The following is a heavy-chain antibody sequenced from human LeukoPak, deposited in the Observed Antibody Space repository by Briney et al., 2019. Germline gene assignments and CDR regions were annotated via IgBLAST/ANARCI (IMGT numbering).Heavy chain of an antibody. CDR3: AHSNFDY. Sequence: SGGSLRLSCAASGFTFSDYYMTWIRQAPGKGLEWVAVIWYDGSNKYYADSVKGRFTISRDNSKNTLYLQMNSLRAEDTAVYYCAHSNFDYWGQGTLVTVSS. D-gene: IGHD2-15*01. CDR1: GFTFSDYY. V-gene: IGHV3-33*08. J-gene: IGHJ4*02. CDR2: IWYDGSNK.